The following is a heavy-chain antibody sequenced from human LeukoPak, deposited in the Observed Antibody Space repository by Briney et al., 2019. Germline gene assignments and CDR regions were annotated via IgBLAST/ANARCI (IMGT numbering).Heavy chain of an antibody. CDR2: ISSSSSTI. CDR3: ARDRDDSSGYRSFGY. V-gene: IGHV3-48*01. CDR1: GFTFSSYS. J-gene: IGHJ4*02. Sequence: GGSLRLSCAASGFTFSSYSMNWVRQAPGKGLEWVSYISSSSSTIYYADSVRGRFTISRDNAKNSLYLQMNSLRAEDTAVYYCARDRDDSSGYRSFGYWGQGTLVTVSS. D-gene: IGHD3-22*01.